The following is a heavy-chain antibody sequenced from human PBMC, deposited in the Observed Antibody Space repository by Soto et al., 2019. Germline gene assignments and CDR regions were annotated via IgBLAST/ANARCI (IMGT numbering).Heavy chain of an antibody. J-gene: IGHJ4*02. Sequence: PSETLSLTCTVSGCSIVTTTYYWGWLLQPPGKGLEWIGSVYYSGSTYYNPSLKSRVTMSVDTSMNQFSLMLSSVTAADTAVYFGARAPPPYTHDDWGPGNRVTLPS. D-gene: IGHD4-4*01. CDR2: VYYSGST. CDR1: GCSIVTTTYY. CDR3: ARAPPPYTHDD. V-gene: IGHV4-39*01.